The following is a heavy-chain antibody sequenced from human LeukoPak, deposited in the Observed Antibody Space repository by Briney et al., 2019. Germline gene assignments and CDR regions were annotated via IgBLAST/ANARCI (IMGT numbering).Heavy chain of an antibody. D-gene: IGHD3-10*01. CDR1: AGSVSSRGYY. Sequence: SETRSPTSTVAAGSVSSRGYYCSWPLEHPVSGLEGTCHIYYSGSTYYNPSLKSRVTISVDTSKNQFSLKLSSVTAADTAVYYCARGPHEHYGSGSYDYWGQGTLVTVSS. CDR2: IYYSGST. CDR3: ARGPHEHYGSGSYDY. J-gene: IGHJ4*02. V-gene: IGHV4-31*03.